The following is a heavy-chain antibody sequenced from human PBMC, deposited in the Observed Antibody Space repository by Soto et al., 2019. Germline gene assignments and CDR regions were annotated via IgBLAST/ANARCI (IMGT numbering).Heavy chain of an antibody. D-gene: IGHD3-3*01. CDR1: GYTFTSYG. Sequence: ASVKVSCKASGYTFTSYGISWVRQAPGQGLEWMGWISAYNGNTNYAQKLQGRVTMTTDTSTSTAYMELRSLRSDDTAVYYCARDIRFLENNWFDPWGQGTLVTVSS. CDR2: ISAYNGNT. V-gene: IGHV1-18*01. J-gene: IGHJ5*02. CDR3: ARDIRFLENNWFDP.